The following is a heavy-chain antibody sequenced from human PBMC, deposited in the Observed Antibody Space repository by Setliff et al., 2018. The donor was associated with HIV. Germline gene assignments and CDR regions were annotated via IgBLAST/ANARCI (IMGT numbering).Heavy chain of an antibody. CDR3: ARAPGYSYSFYFDS. CDR1: GGSISSGSYY. J-gene: IGHJ4*02. V-gene: IGHV4-61*02. CDR2: IYTSGST. D-gene: IGHD5-18*01. Sequence: SETLSLTCTVSGGSISSGSYYWSWIRQPAGKGLEWIGRIYTSGSTFYNPSLKSRVTMSVDTSKNQFSLKLNSVTAADTAVYFCARAPGYSYSFYFDSWGQGTLVTVSS.